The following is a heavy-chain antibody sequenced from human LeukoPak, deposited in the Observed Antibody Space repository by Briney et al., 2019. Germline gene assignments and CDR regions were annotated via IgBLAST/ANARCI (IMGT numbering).Heavy chain of an antibody. D-gene: IGHD3-22*01. Sequence: SETLSLTCTVSGGSIISHYWSWIRQSAGRGLEWIGRIYGSGITDYNPSLKSRVTMSLDTSRKQFSLRLTSVTAADTAVYYCATLKFYDSTGYSPGYYMDVWGKGTTVSVFS. V-gene: IGHV4-4*07. J-gene: IGHJ6*04. CDR3: ATLKFYDSTGYSPGYYMDV. CDR2: IYGSGIT. CDR1: GGSIISHY.